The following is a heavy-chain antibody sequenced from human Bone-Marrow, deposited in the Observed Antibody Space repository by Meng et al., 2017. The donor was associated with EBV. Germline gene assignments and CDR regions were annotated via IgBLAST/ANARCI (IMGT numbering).Heavy chain of an antibody. D-gene: IGHD1-26*01. J-gene: IGHJ4*02. V-gene: IGHV1-69*01. Sequence: VQSGAEVKKPGSSVKVSCKASGGTFSSYAISWVRQAPGQGLEWMGGIIPIFGTANYAQKFQGRVTITADESTSTAYMELSSLRSDDTAVYYCARVKGLGATLGYYFDFWGQGTLVTVSS. CDR2: IIPIFGTA. CDR3: ARVKGLGATLGYYFDF. CDR1: GGTFSSYA.